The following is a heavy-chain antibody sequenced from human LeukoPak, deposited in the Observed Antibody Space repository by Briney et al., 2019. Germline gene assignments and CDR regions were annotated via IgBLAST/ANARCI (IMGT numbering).Heavy chain of an antibody. CDR2: ISGSGGST. V-gene: IGHV3-23*01. J-gene: IGHJ6*02. CDR3: AKDLYRSGAAAGDYYYGMDV. Sequence: ASXXTFSSXXMXWVRQXXXXXLEWVSAISGSGGSTYYADSVKGRFTISRDNSKNTLYLQMNSLRAEDTAVYYCAKDLYRSGAAAGDYYYGMDVWGQGTTVTVSS. D-gene: IGHD6-13*01. CDR1: XXTFSSXX.